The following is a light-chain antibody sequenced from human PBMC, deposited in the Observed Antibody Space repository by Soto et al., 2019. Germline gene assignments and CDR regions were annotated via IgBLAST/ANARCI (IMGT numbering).Light chain of an antibody. CDR1: QSVSSSY. V-gene: IGKV3-20*01. CDR2: GAS. Sequence: EIALTQSPGTLSLSPGERATLSCRASQSVSSSYLAWYQQKPGQAPRLLIYGASSRATGIPDRFSGSGSGTDFTLTISRLEAEDFAVYYCQQYGNSRWTFGQGTKVEIK. CDR3: QQYGNSRWT. J-gene: IGKJ1*01.